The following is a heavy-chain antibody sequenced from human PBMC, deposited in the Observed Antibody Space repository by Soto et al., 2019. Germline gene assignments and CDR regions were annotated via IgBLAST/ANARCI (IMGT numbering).Heavy chain of an antibody. V-gene: IGHV4-38-2*02. D-gene: IGHD1-26*01. Sequence: SETLSLTCAVSGYSISSGYYWGWIRQPPGKGLEWIGSIYHSGSNYYNPSLKSRVTISVDTSKDQFSLKLSSVTAADTAVYYCARDGVSGSHGDAFDIWGQGTMVTVS. CDR1: GYSISSGYY. CDR2: IYHSGSN. J-gene: IGHJ3*02. CDR3: ARDGVSGSHGDAFDI.